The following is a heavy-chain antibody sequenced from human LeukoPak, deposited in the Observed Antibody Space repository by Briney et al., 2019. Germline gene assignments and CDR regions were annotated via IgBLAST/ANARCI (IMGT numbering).Heavy chain of an antibody. D-gene: IGHD2-2*02. CDR2: XSXXGSNK. V-gene: IGHV3-30*18. J-gene: IGHJ5*02. CDR3: AKDQGGGYCSSTSCYMDWFDL. Sequence: SGXXFSRYGMHWVRQAPGKGLEXVAXXSXXGSNKYYADSVKGRFTISRDNSKNTLYLQMNSLRAEDTAVYYCAKDQGGGYCSSTSCYMDWFDLWGQGTLVTVSS. CDR1: GXXFSRYG.